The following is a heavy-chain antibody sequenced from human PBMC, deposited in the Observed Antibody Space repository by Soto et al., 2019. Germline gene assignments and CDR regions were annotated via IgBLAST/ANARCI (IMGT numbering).Heavy chain of an antibody. V-gene: IGHV3-21*01. Sequence: LRLSCAASGFTFSSYSMNWVRQAPGKGLEWVSSISSSSSYIYYADSVKGRFTISRDNAKNSLYLQMNSLRAEDTAVYYCARDRITIFGTPKYYFDYWGQGTLVTVSS. J-gene: IGHJ4*02. CDR3: ARDRITIFGTPKYYFDY. CDR1: GFTFSSYS. D-gene: IGHD3-3*01. CDR2: ISSSSSYI.